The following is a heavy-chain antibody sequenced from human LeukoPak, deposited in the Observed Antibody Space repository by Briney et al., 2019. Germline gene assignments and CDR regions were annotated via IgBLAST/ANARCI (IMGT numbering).Heavy chain of an antibody. CDR1: GYSFTSYW. CDR3: ARGHSSSWPNFDY. CDR2: IYPGDSDT. Sequence: GESLKISRKGSGYSFTSYWIGWVRQMPGKGLEWMGIIYPGDSDTRYSPSFQGQVTISADKSISTAYLQWSSLKASDTAMYYCARGHSSSWPNFDYWGQGTLVTVSS. V-gene: IGHV5-51*01. J-gene: IGHJ4*02. D-gene: IGHD6-13*01.